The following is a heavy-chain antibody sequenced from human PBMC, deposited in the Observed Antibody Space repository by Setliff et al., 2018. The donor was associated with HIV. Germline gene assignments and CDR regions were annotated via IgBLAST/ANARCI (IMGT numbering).Heavy chain of an antibody. CDR1: GFSLSSSGVG. J-gene: IGHJ4*02. D-gene: IGHD1-1*01. CDR3: AYSGRQLRGPYFDF. CDR2: IYWNNNK. V-gene: IGHV2-5*01. Sequence: SGPTLVNPTQTLTLTCTFSGFSLSSSGVGVGWIRQPPGKALEWLAVIYWNNNKHYSTSLKSRLTVTKDTSKNRVVFTMTNMDPVDTATYYCAYSGRQLRGPYFDFWGQGTPVTSPQ.